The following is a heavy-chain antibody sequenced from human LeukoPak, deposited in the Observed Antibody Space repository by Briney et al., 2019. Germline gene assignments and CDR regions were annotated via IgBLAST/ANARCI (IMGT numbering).Heavy chain of an antibody. V-gene: IGHV4-59*01. CDR2: IYYSGST. Sequence: PSETLFLTCTVSGGSISSYYWSWIRQPPGKGLEWIGYIYYSGSTNYNPSLKSRVTISVDTSKNQFSLKLSSVTAADTAVYYCARDLIPGDNWFDPWGQGTLVTVSS. J-gene: IGHJ5*02. CDR3: ARDLIPGDNWFDP. D-gene: IGHD2-2*02. CDR1: GGSISSYY.